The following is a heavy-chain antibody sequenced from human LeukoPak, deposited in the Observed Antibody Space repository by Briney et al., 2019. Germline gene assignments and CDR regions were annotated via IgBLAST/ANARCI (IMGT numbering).Heavy chain of an antibody. Sequence: GGSLRLSCAASGFIFSSYWMTWVRQAPGKGLEWVAVISYDGSNKYYADSVKGRFTISRDNSKNTLYLQMNSLRAEDTAVYYCAREPHCSSTSCLSYFDYWGQGTLVTVSS. CDR2: ISYDGSNK. D-gene: IGHD2-2*01. CDR1: GFIFSSYW. J-gene: IGHJ4*02. CDR3: AREPHCSSTSCLSYFDY. V-gene: IGHV3-30-3*01.